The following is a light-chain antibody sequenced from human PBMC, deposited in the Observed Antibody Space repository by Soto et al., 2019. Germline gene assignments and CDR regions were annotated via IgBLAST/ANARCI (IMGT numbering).Light chain of an antibody. Sequence: IVMTQSPDTLSLSPGARAPLSCRASQSVSSSYLAWYQQKPGQAPRLLIYGASSRATGIPDRFSGSGSGTDFTLTISRLEPEDFAVYYCQQYGSSPLTFGGGTKVDIK. CDR2: GAS. CDR3: QQYGSSPLT. J-gene: IGKJ4*01. CDR1: QSVSSSY. V-gene: IGKV3-20*01.